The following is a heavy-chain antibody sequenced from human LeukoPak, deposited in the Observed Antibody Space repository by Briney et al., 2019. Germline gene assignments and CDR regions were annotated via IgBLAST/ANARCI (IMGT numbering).Heavy chain of an antibody. J-gene: IGHJ3*01. Sequence: GGPLRLSCAASGLPLSNYAVSWGRQALGKGLEGVAGIVGAGDKILYSDSVKGLFTISRDNSKNTVYLQMNSLRVEDTAVYYCARELDLPGMAGLGAFDVWGQGTMVTVSS. D-gene: IGHD6-13*01. CDR3: ARELDLPGMAGLGAFDV. V-gene: IGHV3-23*01. CDR2: IVGAGDKI. CDR1: GLPLSNYA.